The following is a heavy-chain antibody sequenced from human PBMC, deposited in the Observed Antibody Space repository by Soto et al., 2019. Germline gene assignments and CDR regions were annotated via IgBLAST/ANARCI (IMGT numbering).Heavy chain of an antibody. CDR3: ARSPNYDFWSGPYYYYYMDV. CDR2: TRNKANSYTT. CDR1: GFTFSDHY. D-gene: IGHD3-3*01. J-gene: IGHJ6*03. V-gene: IGHV3-72*01. Sequence: GSLRLSCAASGFTFSDHYMDWVRQAPGKGLEWVGRTRNKANSYTTEYAASVKGRFTISRDDSKNSLYLQMNSLKTEDTAVYYCARSPNYDFWSGPYYYYYMDVWGKGTTVTVSS.